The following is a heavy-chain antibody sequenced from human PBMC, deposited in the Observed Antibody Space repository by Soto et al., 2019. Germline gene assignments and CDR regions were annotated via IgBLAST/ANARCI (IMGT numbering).Heavy chain of an antibody. D-gene: IGHD3-16*01. CDR3: AGDGVRNGAYNGWLDP. V-gene: IGHV3-7*03. J-gene: IGHJ5*02. CDR2: IKADGREK. CDR1: GFSFSSYW. Sequence: EVQLVESGGCLVQPGGSLRLSCAASGFSFSSYWMTWVRQAPGKGLEWVANIKADGREKYYAASVKGRFTISRDNGKNLLYLQMDSLTPDDTAVYYCAGDGVRNGAYNGWLDPWGQGTLVTVSS.